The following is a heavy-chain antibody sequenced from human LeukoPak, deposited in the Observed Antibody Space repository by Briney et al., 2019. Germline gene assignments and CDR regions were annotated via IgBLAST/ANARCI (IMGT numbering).Heavy chain of an antibody. D-gene: IGHD1-7*01. CDR2: INPSSGGT. J-gene: IGHJ4*02. Sequence: GASVKVSCKASGYTFSGYYIHWVRQAPGQGLEWMGWINPSSGGTNYAQKFQGRITMTRDTSITTAYMELDSLRSDDTAVYYCARTSFKLPDYWGQGTLVTVSS. CDR3: ARTSFKLPDY. V-gene: IGHV1-2*02. CDR1: GYTFSGYY.